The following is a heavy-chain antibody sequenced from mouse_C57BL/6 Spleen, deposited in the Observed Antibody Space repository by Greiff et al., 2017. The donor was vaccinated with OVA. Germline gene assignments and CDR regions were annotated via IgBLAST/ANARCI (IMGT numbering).Heavy chain of an antibody. Sequence: VQLKESGPELVKPGASVKMSCKASGYTFTDYNMHWVKQSHGKSLEWIGYINPNNGGTSYNQKFKGKATLTVNKSSSTAYMELRSLTSEDSAVYYWAGNWVAWFAYWGQGTLVTGS. CDR1: GYTFTDYN. CDR3: AGNWVAWFAY. V-gene: IGHV1-22*01. CDR2: INPNNGGT. J-gene: IGHJ3*01.